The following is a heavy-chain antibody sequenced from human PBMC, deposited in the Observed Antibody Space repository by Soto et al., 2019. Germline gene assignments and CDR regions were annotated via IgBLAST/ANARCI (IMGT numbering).Heavy chain of an antibody. CDR1: GGSISSAYYY. CDR2: FHSSGAT. D-gene: IGHD3-10*01. V-gene: IGHV4-30-4*01. Sequence: PSETLSLTCTVSGGSISSAYYYWSWIRQPPGKGLEWIGYFHSSGATYKDPSLKSRVTISVDTSKNQISLKLDSVTAADTAVYYCASIWFGDFDYWGQGTLVTVSS. CDR3: ASIWFGDFDY. J-gene: IGHJ4*02.